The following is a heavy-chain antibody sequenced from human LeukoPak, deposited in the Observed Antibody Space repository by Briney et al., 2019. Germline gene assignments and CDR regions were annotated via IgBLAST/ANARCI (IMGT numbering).Heavy chain of an antibody. Sequence: GGSLRLSCAASGFTFSSYAMNWVRQAPGKGLEWVSSISGSAGSTYYADSVKDRFTISRDNSKNTLYLQMNSLRAEDTAVYYCAKDRGVYGDYGYYFDYWGQGTLVTVSS. D-gene: IGHD4-17*01. V-gene: IGHV3-23*01. CDR3: AKDRGVYGDYGYYFDY. CDR2: ISGSAGST. J-gene: IGHJ4*02. CDR1: GFTFSSYA.